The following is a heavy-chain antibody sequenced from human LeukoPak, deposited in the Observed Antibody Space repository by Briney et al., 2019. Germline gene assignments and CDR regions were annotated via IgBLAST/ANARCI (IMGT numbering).Heavy chain of an antibody. J-gene: IGHJ4*02. V-gene: IGHV1-8*01. Sequence: GASLKVSCKASGYTFTSYDINWVRQATGQGLEWMGWMNPNSGNTNYAQKLQGRVTMTTDTSTSTAYMELRSLRSDDTAVYYCARGDGDYSDFDYWGQGTLVTVSS. CDR2: MNPNSGNT. CDR3: ARGDGDYSDFDY. D-gene: IGHD4-17*01. CDR1: GYTFTSYD.